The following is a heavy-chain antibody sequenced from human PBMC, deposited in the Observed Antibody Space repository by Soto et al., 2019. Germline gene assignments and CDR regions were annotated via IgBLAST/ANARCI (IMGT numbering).Heavy chain of an antibody. V-gene: IGHV3-74*01. CDR3: VRDRGSPDSFNV. Sequence: EVQVVESGEGLVRPGGSLRLSGAASGFPFIPFWWHWAPQAPGKGLVWLSHINSDGSTKVYADSVKGRFTISRDNAKNTLYLQMNSLKAEDTAVYYCVRDRGSPDSFNVWGRGTMVTVSS. J-gene: IGHJ3*01. CDR2: INSDGSTK. CDR1: GFPFIPFW. D-gene: IGHD3-16*01.